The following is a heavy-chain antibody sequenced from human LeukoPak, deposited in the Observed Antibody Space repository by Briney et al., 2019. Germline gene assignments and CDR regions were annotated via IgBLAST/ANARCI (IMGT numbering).Heavy chain of an antibody. J-gene: IGHJ4*02. CDR1: GFTFSGYW. V-gene: IGHV3-74*01. Sequence: GGSLRLSCEASGFTFSGYWMHWVRQAAGKGLEWVSRINSDGSDSSYADSVKGRFTISRDNAKKMLYLQMDSLRVEDTAVYYCVRVGIPVAGTMFFGYWGQGALVTVSS. D-gene: IGHD6-19*01. CDR3: VRVGIPVAGTMFFGY. CDR2: INSDGSDS.